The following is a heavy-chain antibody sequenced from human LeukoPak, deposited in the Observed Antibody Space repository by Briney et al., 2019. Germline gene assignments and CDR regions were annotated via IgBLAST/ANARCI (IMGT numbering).Heavy chain of an antibody. CDR1: GGSINTYF. CDR2: INYSGST. J-gene: IGHJ4*02. D-gene: IGHD5-18*01. CDR3: ARQHSPQYFDY. Sequence: PSEPLSLTCTVSGGSINTYFWAWIRQPPGKGLEWIGYINYSGSTNSNPSLKSRRAMSVDTSKNQFSVKLSSVTAADTAIYYCARQHSPQYFDYWGQGTLVTVSS. V-gene: IGHV4-59*08.